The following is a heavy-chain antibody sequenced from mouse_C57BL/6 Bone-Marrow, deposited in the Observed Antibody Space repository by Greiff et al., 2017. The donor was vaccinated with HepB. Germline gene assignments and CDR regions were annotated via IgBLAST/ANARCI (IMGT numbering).Heavy chain of an antibody. CDR1: GYTFTDYE. CDR2: IDPETGGT. Sequence: QLQQSGAELVRPGASVTLSCKASGYTFTDYEMHWVKQTPVHGLEWIGAIDPETGGTAYNQKFKGKAILTADKSSSTAYMELRSLTSEDSAVYYCTRRGNYEDWFAYWGQGTLVTVSA. J-gene: IGHJ3*01. CDR3: TRRGNYEDWFAY. V-gene: IGHV1-15*01. D-gene: IGHD2-1*01.